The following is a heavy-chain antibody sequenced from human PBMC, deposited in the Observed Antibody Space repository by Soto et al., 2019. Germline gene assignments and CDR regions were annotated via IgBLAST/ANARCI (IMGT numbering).Heavy chain of an antibody. V-gene: IGHV1-3*01. J-gene: IGHJ5*02. CDR1: GYTFTSYA. CDR3: AKSLVYYDFWSGTRGFDL. CDR2: INAGNGNT. Sequence: ASVKVSCKASGYTFTSYAMHWVRQAPGQRLEWMGWINAGNGNTKYSQKFQGRVTITRDTSASTAYMELSSLRSEDTAVYYCAKSLVYYDFWSGTRGFDLWGQGTLVTVSS. D-gene: IGHD3-3*01.